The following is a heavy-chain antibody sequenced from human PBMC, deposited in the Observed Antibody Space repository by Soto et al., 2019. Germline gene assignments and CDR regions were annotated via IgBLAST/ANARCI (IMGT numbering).Heavy chain of an antibody. CDR1: GFTFSSYS. D-gene: IGHD3-10*01. CDR2: ISSSSSTI. V-gene: IGHV3-48*01. CDR3: GRGESLLWFRELYYFDY. J-gene: IGHJ4*02. Sequence: GGSLRLSCAASGFTFSSYSMNWVRQAPGKGLEWVSYISSSSSTIYYADSVKGRFTISRDNAKNSLYLQMNSLRAEDTAVYYYGRGESLLWFRELYYFDYLGQGTLVTLPS.